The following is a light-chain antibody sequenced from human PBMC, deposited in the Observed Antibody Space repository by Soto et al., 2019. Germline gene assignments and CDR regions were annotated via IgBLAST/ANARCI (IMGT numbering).Light chain of an antibody. Sequence: HSALAQPASVSGSPGQSITISCTGTSSDVGGYDYVSWYQHHPGKAPKLMIYDVSERPSGVSNRFSGSKSGNTASLTISGLQAEDEADYHCSSYTSSTTVVFGGGTKLTVL. V-gene: IGLV2-14*03. CDR3: SSYTSSTTVV. CDR2: DVS. J-gene: IGLJ3*02. CDR1: SSDVGGYDY.